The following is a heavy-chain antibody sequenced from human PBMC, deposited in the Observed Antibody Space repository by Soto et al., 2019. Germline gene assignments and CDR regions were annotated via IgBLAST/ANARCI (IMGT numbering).Heavy chain of an antibody. J-gene: IGHJ4*02. CDR2: ISYDGSNK. Sequence: GGSLRLSCVASGFTFSSYAMHWVRQAPGKGLEWVAVISYDGSNKYYADSVKGRFTISRDNSKNTLYLQMNSLRAEDTAVYYCARDSSSWYLAYWGQGTLVTVSS. CDR1: GFTFSSYA. V-gene: IGHV3-30-3*01. CDR3: ARDSSSWYLAY. D-gene: IGHD6-13*01.